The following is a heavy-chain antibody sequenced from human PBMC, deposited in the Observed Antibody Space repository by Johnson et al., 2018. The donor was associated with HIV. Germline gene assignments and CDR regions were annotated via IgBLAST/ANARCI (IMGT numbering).Heavy chain of an antibody. Sequence: VQLVESGGGVVQPGGSLRLSCAASGFNFSDYGMQWVRQAPGKGLEWVAVISHDGSDEFYADSVKGRFTVSRDDSKNTQYLQMNSLKTEDTAVYYCTTDWVDYYDSSGYFYDAFDIWGLGTLVTVSS. CDR3: TTDWVDYYDSSGYFYDAFDI. CDR1: GFNFSDYG. J-gene: IGHJ3*02. CDR2: ISHDGSDE. V-gene: IGHV3-30*03. D-gene: IGHD3-22*01.